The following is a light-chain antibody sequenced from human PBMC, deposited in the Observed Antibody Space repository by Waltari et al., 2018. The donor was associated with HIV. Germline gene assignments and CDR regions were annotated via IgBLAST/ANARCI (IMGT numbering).Light chain of an antibody. CDR2: EVS. V-gene: IGLV2-14*01. Sequence: QSALTQPASVSGSPGQSITISCTGTSSDVGGYNYVSWYQQHPGKAPKLMIYEVSNRPAWVSNRFSGSQSGNTASLAISRLQAEHEADYYCSSYTSSSTYVFGTGTKVTVL. J-gene: IGLJ1*01. CDR3: SSYTSSSTYV. CDR1: SSDVGGYNY.